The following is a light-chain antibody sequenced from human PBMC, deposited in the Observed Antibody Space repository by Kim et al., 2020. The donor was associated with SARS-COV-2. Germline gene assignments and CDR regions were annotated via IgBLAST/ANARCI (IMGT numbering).Light chain of an antibody. CDR1: QSVGSH. CDR3: QQYTNWPPYT. CDR2: GAS. J-gene: IGKJ2*01. Sequence: IVMTQSPATLSVSPGERATLSCRASQSVGSHLAWFQQKPDQAPRLLIYGASTRASGVPARFSGSGSGTEFTLTISSLQSEDFALYYCQQYTNWPPYTFGQGTKLEI. V-gene: IGKV3-15*01.